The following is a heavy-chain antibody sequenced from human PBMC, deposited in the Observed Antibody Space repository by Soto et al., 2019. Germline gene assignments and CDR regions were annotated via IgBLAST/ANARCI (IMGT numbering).Heavy chain of an antibody. CDR2: ISYDGSNK. D-gene: IGHD5-18*01. V-gene: IGHV3-30*18. Sequence: LRLSCAASGFTFSSYGMHWVRQAPGKGLEWVAVISYDGSNKYYADSVKGRFTISRDNSKNTLYLQMNSLRAEDTAVYYCAKGQRIQLWLVDYWGQGTLVTVSS. CDR1: GFTFSSYG. CDR3: AKGQRIQLWLVDY. J-gene: IGHJ4*02.